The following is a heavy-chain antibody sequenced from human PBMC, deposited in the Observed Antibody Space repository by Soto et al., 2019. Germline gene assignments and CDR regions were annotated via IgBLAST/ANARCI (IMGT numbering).Heavy chain of an antibody. CDR3: ATPTPLRLAMITTINFDF. Sequence: QVQLVQSGAEVRRPGASVRVSCKISGHTLTDFSIHWVRQAPRKGLEWMGGFDPEGGEAIYAQQGHGRVTVTDNTFTNTAYMELSGPQSADTAVYYSATPTPLRLAMITTINFDFWGQGAPVSFSS. D-gene: IGHD3-9*01. V-gene: IGHV1-24*01. CDR1: GHTLTDFS. CDR2: FDPEGGEA. J-gene: IGHJ4*02.